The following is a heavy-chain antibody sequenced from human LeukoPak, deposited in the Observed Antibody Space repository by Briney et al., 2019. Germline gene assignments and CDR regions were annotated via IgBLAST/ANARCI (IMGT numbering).Heavy chain of an antibody. CDR2: IIPIFGTA. CDR1: GGTFSSYA. J-gene: IGHJ4*02. CDR3: ARGLLEWLYFDY. D-gene: IGHD3-3*01. V-gene: IGHV1-69*05. Sequence: SVKVSCXASGGTFSSYAISWVRQAHGQGLEWMGGIIPIFGTANYAQKFQGRVTITTDESTSTAYMELSSLRSEDTAVYYCARGLLEWLYFDYWGQGTLVTVSS.